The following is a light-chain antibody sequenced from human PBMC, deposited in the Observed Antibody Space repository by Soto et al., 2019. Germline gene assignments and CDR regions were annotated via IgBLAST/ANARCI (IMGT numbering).Light chain of an antibody. CDR1: QTVRNNY. CDR3: QQYGTSLFS. J-gene: IGKJ3*01. Sequence: EFVLTQSPGTLSLSPGERATLSCRASQTVRNNYLAWYQQKPGQAPRLLIYGTSSRATGIPDRFSGSGSGTDFTLTISRLEPEDFAVYYCQQYGTSLFSFGPGTKVDIK. CDR2: GTS. V-gene: IGKV3-20*01.